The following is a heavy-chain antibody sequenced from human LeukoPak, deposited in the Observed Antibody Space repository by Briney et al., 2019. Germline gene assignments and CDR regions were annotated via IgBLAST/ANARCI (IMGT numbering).Heavy chain of an antibody. D-gene: IGHD2-2*02. CDR2: ISDSGGST. CDR3: AKDLHIVVVPAAIQGEPLDAFDI. CDR1: GFTFSSYA. J-gene: IGHJ3*02. V-gene: IGHV3-23*01. Sequence: GGSLRLSCAASGFTFSSYAVSWVRQAPGKGLAWVSAISDSGGSTQYADSVKGRFIISRDNSKNTLYLQMNSLRAEDTAVYYCAKDLHIVVVPAAIQGEPLDAFDIWGQGTMVTVSS.